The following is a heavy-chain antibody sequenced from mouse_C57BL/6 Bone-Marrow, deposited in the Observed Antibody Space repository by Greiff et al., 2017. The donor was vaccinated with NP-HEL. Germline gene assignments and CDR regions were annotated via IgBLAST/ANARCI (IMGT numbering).Heavy chain of an antibody. Sequence: QVQLMQSGPGLVQPSQSLSITCTVSGFSLTSYGVHWVRQSPGKGLEWLGVIWSGGSTDYNADFISRLSISKDNSKSQVFFKMNSLQADDTAIYYCASYVNYGFDYWGQGTTLTVSS. V-gene: IGHV2-2*01. CDR2: IWSGGST. CDR3: ASYVNYGFDY. CDR1: GFSLTSYG. D-gene: IGHD2-1*01. J-gene: IGHJ2*01.